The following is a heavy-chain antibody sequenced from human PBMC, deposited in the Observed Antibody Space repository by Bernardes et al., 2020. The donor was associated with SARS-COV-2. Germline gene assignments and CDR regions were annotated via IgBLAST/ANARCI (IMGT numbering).Heavy chain of an antibody. V-gene: IGHV4-59*08. D-gene: IGHD5-12*01. CDR1: SVSIQSYY. J-gene: IGHJ4*02. CDR3: AMSYSGYDQPRFAF. CDR2: VTSTGST. Sequence: SEPLSLTCTVSSVSIQSYYWSCTRQPPGKGLEWIASVTSTGSTDFNPSLKSRVSISLDTPKNHISLNLTSATAADTALYYCAMSYSGYDQPRFAFWGQGTLVPVSS.